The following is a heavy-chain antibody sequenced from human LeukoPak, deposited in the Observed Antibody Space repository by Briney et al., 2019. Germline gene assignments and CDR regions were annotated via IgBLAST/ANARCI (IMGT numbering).Heavy chain of an antibody. CDR2: IYPGDSDT. CDR1: GYSFTSYW. D-gene: IGHD3-22*01. J-gene: IGHJ3*02. V-gene: IGHV5-51*01. CDR3: ARQGKYDSSGYSPTGAFDI. Sequence: GESLKISCKGSGYSFTSYWIGWVRQMPGKGLEWMGIIYPGDSDTRYSPSFQGQVTISADKSISTAYLQWSSLKASDTAMYYCARQGKYDSSGYSPTGAFDIWGQGTMVTVSS.